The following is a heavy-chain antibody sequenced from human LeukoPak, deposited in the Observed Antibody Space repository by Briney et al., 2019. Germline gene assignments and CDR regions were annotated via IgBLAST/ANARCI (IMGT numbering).Heavy chain of an antibody. CDR2: TRYDGTHN. Sequence: GGSLRLSCVASGFTFSSYAMHWVRHATGKGLEWVAFTRYDGTHNYYIDSVKGRFTISRDDSKNTLYLQMNSLRAEDTAVYYCAKDPLAYNSGWYYFDYWGQGTLVTVSS. CDR1: GFTFSSYA. D-gene: IGHD6-19*01. J-gene: IGHJ4*02. V-gene: IGHV3-30*02. CDR3: AKDPLAYNSGWYYFDY.